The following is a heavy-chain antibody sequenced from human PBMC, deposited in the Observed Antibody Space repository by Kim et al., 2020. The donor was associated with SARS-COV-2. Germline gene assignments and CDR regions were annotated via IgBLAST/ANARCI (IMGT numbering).Heavy chain of an antibody. J-gene: IGHJ6*02. CDR3: AREGGYSYGYYYYGMDV. D-gene: IGHD5-18*01. V-gene: IGHV3-48*03. CDR1: GFTFSSYE. CDR2: ISSSGSTI. Sequence: GGSLRLSCAASGFTFSSYEMNWVRQAPGKGLEWVSYISSSGSTIYYADSVKGRFTISRDNAKNSLYLQMNSLRAEDTAVYYCAREGGYSYGYYYYGMDVWGQGTTVTVSS.